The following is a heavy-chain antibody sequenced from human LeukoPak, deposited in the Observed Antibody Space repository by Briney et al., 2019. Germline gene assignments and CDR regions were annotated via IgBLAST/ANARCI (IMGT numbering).Heavy chain of an antibody. Sequence: GESLQISCKVSAYKFTDYCISWVRQMPGQGLEWMGIVDRSDSYTRYSPSFQGQVSISADNAITNAYLQWSTVEASDIAMYYCVRLGPSRYFFDYWGQGTQVTVSS. CDR2: VDRSDSYT. CDR1: AYKFTDYC. CDR3: VRLGPSRYFFDY. J-gene: IGHJ4*02. V-gene: IGHV5-51*01. D-gene: IGHD3-3*01.